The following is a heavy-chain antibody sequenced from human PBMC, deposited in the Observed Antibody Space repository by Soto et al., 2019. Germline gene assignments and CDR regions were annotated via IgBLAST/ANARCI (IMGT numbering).Heavy chain of an antibody. J-gene: IGHJ3*02. CDR3: AXLYCSSSSCYSVGAFDI. Sequence: QPGGSLRLSCAASGFTFSSYGMHWVRQAPGKGLEWVALIWFDGSDKYYVDSVKGRFTISRDNSKNTVHLQMNSLRVEDTAVYYCAXLYCSSSSCYSVGAFDIRGQGTVVTVSS. CDR1: GFTFSSYG. V-gene: IGHV3-33*01. CDR2: IWFDGSDK. D-gene: IGHD2-2*01.